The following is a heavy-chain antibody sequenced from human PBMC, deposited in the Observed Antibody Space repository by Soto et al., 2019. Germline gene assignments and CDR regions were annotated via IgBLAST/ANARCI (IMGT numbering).Heavy chain of an antibody. J-gene: IGHJ5*02. D-gene: IGHD5-12*01. V-gene: IGHV4-59*01. CDR2: IYYSGST. CDR3: ARKSGYSNWFDP. CDR1: GGSISSYY. Sequence: KTSETLSLTCTVSGGSISSYYWSWIRQPPGKGLEWIGYIYYSGSTNYNPSLKSRVTISVDTSKNQFSLKLSSVTAADTAVYYCARKSGYSNWFDPWGQGTLVTVSS.